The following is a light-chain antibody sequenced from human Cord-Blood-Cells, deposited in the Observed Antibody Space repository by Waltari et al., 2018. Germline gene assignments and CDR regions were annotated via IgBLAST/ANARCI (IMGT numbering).Light chain of an antibody. CDR3: QQYNSYST. CDR2: DAS. V-gene: IGKV1-5*01. Sequence: DIHMTQSPSTLSASVGDRVTITCRASQSISSWLAWYQQQPGKAPKLLIYDASSLESGVPSRFSGSGSGTEFTLTISSLQPDDFATYYCQQYNSYSTFGQGTKVEIK. J-gene: IGKJ1*01. CDR1: QSISSW.